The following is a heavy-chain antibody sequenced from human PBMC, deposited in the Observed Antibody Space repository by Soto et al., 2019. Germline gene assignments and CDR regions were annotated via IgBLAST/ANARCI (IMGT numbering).Heavy chain of an antibody. V-gene: IGHV6-1*01. D-gene: IGHD2-8*01. CDR2: TYYRPKWYN. CDR1: GDSVSSNSAA. J-gene: IGHJ5*02. Sequence: QVQLQQSGPGLVKPSQTLSLTCAISGDSVSSNSAAWNWIRQSPSIALEWLGRTYYRPKWYNDYAGSVKSRITNNPDTPNNQFSLQLNSVTPEDTAVYYCARDAGGTNGVWYWFDPWGQGTLVTVSS. CDR3: ARDAGGTNGVWYWFDP.